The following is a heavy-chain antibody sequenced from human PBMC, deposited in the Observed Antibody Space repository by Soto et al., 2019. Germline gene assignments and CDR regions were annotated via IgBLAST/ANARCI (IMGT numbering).Heavy chain of an antibody. CDR1: GYTFTSYG. V-gene: IGHV1-18*04. CDR2: ISAYNGNT. D-gene: IGHD3-3*01. CDR3: ARVSGPSYYDMDV. J-gene: IGHJ6*02. Sequence: QVKLVQSGAEVKKPGASVKVSCKASGYTFTSYGISWVRQAPGQGLELMGWISAYNGNTNDAQKLQGTATMTTDTSTGTNYMELRRLRSDDTAVYYRARVSGPSYYDMDVRGQGTKDNVSS.